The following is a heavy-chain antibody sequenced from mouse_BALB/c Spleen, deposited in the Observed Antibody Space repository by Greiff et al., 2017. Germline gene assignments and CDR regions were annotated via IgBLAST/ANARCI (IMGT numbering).Heavy chain of an antibody. CDR2: IRSKSNNYAT. D-gene: IGHD1-1*01. CDR1: GFTFITYA. V-gene: IGHV10-3*03. Sequence: GGGLVQPKGSLKLSCAASGFTFITYAMHWVCQAPGKGLEWVARIRSKSNNYATYYADSVKDRFTISRDDSQSMLYLQMNNLKTEDTAMYYCVRESMYYGSRYAMDYWGQGTSVTVSS. J-gene: IGHJ4*01. CDR3: VRESMYYGSRYAMDY.